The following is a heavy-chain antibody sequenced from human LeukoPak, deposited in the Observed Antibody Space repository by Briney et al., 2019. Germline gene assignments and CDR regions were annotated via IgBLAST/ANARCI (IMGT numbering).Heavy chain of an antibody. CDR1: GGSISSSNW. CDR2: IYHSGST. V-gene: IGHV4-4*02. CDR3: ARGRYYDSSGYNPGEFDP. J-gene: IGHJ5*02. Sequence: PSETLSLTCAVSGGSISSSNWWSWVRQPPGKGLEWIGEIYHSGSTNYNPSLKSRVTISVDKSKNQFSLKLSSVTAADTAVYYCARGRYYDSSGYNPGEFDPWGQGTLVTVSS. D-gene: IGHD3-22*01.